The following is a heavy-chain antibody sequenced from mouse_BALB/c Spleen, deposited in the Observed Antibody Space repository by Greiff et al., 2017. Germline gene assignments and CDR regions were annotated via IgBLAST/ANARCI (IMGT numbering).Heavy chain of an antibody. D-gene: IGHD2-2*01. V-gene: IGHV14-1*02. CDR1: GFNIKDYY. CDR2: IDPENGNT. CDR3: ARKGYGYDWYFDV. J-gene: IGHJ1*01. Sequence: VQLQQSGAELVRPGALVKLSCKASGFNIKDYYMHWVKQRPEQGLEWIGWIDPENGNTIYDPKFQGKASITADTSSNTAYLQLSSLTSEDTAVYYCARKGYGYDWYFDVWGAGTTVTVSS.